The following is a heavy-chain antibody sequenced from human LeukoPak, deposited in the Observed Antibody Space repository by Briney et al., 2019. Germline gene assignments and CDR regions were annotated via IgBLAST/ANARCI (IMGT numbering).Heavy chain of an antibody. CDR2: INHSGST. Sequence: PGGSLRLSCAASGFTFNTYTMNWVRQPPGKGLEWIGEINHSGSTNYNPSLKSRVTISVDTSKNQFSLKLSSVTAADTAVYYCARGFYFAAVSFGLTIPFMDVWGQGTTVTVSS. V-gene: IGHV4-34*01. CDR3: ARGFYFAAVSFGLTIPFMDV. J-gene: IGHJ6*02. D-gene: IGHD3-3*01. CDR1: GFTFNTYT.